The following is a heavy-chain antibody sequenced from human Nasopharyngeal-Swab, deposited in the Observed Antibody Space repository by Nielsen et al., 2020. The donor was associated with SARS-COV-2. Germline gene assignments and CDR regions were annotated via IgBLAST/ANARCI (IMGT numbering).Heavy chain of an antibody. CDR3: ARARLGWVVVVAATPPDY. V-gene: IGHV3-11*04. Sequence: GESLKISYAASGFTFSDYYMSWIRQAPGKGLEWVSYISSSGSTIYYADSVKGRFTISRDNAKNSLYLQMNSLRAEDTAVYYCARARLGWVVVVAATPPDYWGQGTLVTVSS. CDR2: ISSSGSTI. J-gene: IGHJ4*02. D-gene: IGHD2-15*01. CDR1: GFTFSDYY.